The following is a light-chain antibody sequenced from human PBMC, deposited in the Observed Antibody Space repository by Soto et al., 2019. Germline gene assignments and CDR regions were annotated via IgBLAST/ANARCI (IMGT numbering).Light chain of an antibody. V-gene: IGLV1-40*01. CDR3: QSYDSSLV. CDR2: GNS. Sequence: QSVLTQPPSVSGAPGQRVTISCTGSSSNIGAGYDVHWYQQLPGTAPKLLIYGNSNRPSGVPDRFSGSKSGTSASRAITGLQAEDEADYYCQSYDSSLVFGGGTKLTVL. CDR1: SSNIGAGYD. J-gene: IGLJ2*01.